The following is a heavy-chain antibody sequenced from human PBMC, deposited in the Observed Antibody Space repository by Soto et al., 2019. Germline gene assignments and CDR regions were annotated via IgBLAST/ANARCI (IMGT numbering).Heavy chain of an antibody. CDR1: GGSISSYY. D-gene: IGHD3-22*01. CDR2: IYYSGST. J-gene: IGHJ3*02. Sequence: PSETLSLTCTVSGGSISSYYWSWIRQPPGKGLEWIGYIYYSGSTNYNPSLKSRVTISVDTSKNQFSLKLSSVTAADTAVYYCARYYDSSGYYLDAFDIWGQGTMVTVS. CDR3: ARYYDSSGYYLDAFDI. V-gene: IGHV4-59*08.